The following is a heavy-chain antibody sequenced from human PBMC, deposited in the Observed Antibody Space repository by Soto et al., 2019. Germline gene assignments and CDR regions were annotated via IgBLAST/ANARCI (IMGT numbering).Heavy chain of an antibody. Sequence: SETLSLTCTVSGGSISSSSYYWGWIRQPPGKGLEWIGSIYYSGSTYYNPSLKSRVTISVDTSKNQFSLKLSSVTAADTAVYYCARGRSSGYDSKLLTAMAFFDYWGQGTLVTVSS. J-gene: IGHJ4*02. CDR1: GGSISSSSYY. V-gene: IGHV4-39*07. CDR3: ARGRSSGYDSKLLTAMAFFDY. CDR2: IYYSGST. D-gene: IGHD5-12*01.